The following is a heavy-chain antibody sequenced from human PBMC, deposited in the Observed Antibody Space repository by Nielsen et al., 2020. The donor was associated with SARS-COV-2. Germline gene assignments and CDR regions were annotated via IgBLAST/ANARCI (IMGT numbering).Heavy chain of an antibody. D-gene: IGHD3-10*01. CDR1: GFTFSSYW. J-gene: IGHJ4*02. CDR2: ISWNSGSI. Sequence: SLKISCAASGFTFSSYWMSWVRQAPGKGLEWVSGISWNSGSIGYADSVKGRFTISRDNAKNSLYLQMNSLRAEDTALYYCAKVPRGDGYGYWGQGTLVTVSS. V-gene: IGHV3-9*01. CDR3: AKVPRGDGYGY.